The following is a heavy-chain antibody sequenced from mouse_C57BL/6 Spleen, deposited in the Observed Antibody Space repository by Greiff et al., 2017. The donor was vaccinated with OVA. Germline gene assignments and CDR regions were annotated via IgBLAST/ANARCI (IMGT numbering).Heavy chain of an antibody. CDR2: ISYSGST. D-gene: IGHD3-2*02. V-gene: IGHV3-1*01. CDR1: GYSITSGYD. J-gene: IGHJ2*01. Sequence: EVQLQESGPGMVKPSQSLSLTCTVTGYSITSGYDWHWIRHFPGNKLEWMGYISYSGSTNYHPSLKSRISITHDTSKNHFFLKVNSVTTEDTATYYCAREKDSSGCFDYWGQGTTLTVSS. CDR3: AREKDSSGCFDY.